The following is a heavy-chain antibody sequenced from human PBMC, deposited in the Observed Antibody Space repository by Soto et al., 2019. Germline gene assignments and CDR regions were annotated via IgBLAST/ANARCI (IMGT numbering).Heavy chain of an antibody. Sequence: SETLSLTCSVSGGSIRDYFWTWIRQPPGKGLEWIGYIYYSGRTNYNPSLKSRVSISVDTSKDHFSLQLRSVTAADTAVYYCARVGGDDFGDSGGFDYWGKGTLVTVSS. J-gene: IGHJ4*02. V-gene: IGHV4-59*01. CDR2: IYYSGRT. D-gene: IGHD4-17*01. CDR3: ARVGGDDFGDSGGFDY. CDR1: GGSIRDYF.